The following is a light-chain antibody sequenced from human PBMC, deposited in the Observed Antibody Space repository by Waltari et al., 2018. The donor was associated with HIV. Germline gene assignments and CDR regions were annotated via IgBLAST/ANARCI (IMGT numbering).Light chain of an antibody. Sequence: QPASVSGSPGQSITISCTGTSSDVGGYNYVSWSQQHPGKAPKLMIYDVSNRPSGVSNRFSGSKSGNTASLTISGLQAEDEADYYCSSYTSSSTILVFGGGTKLTVL. CDR1: SSDVGGYNY. V-gene: IGLV2-14*03. CDR2: DVS. J-gene: IGLJ2*01. CDR3: SSYTSSSTILV.